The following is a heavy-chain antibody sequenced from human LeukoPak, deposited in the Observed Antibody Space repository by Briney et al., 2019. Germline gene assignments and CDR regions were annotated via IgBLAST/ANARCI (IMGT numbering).Heavy chain of an antibody. CDR1: GGSISSYY. J-gene: IGHJ5*02. CDR3: ARGPYSSSWVFDP. V-gene: IGHV4-59*01. CDR2: IYYSGST. D-gene: IGHD6-13*01. Sequence: PSETLSLTCTVSGGSISSYYWSWIRQPPGKGLEWIGYIYYSGSTNYNPSLKSRVTISVDTSKNQFSLKLSSVTAADTAVYYCARGPYSSSWVFDPWGQGTLVTVSS.